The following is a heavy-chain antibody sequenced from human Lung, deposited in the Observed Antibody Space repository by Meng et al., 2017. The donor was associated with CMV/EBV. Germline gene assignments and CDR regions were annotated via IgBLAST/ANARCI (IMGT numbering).Heavy chain of an antibody. CDR1: GFNFVDYA. J-gene: IGHJ4*02. CDR3: TTGGGCSHGYPYYFDY. V-gene: IGHV3-49*04. CDR2: IRSEGYGGTR. D-gene: IGHD5-18*01. Sequence: SCTASGFNFVDYAMSWVRQAPGKGPEWLGFIRSEGYGGTREYAASVKGRFTISRDDSKSIAYLQMDSLNTEDTALYYCTTGGGCSHGYPYYFDYXGQGXLVTVSS.